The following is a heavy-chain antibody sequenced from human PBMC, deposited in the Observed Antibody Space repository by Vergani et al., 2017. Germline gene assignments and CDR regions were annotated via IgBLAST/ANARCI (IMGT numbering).Heavy chain of an antibody. V-gene: IGHV3-7*01. D-gene: IGHD4-23*01. CDR2: IKQDGSEK. Sequence: VQLVESGGGLVKPGGSLRLSCAASGFTFSDYYMSWIRQAPGKGLEWVANIKQDGSEKYYVDSVKGRFTISRDNAKNSLYLQMNSLRAEDTAVYYCAGTAIPTTVVTPAGWFDPWGQGTLVTVSS. J-gene: IGHJ5*02. CDR3: AGTAIPTTVVTPAGWFDP. CDR1: GFTFSDYY.